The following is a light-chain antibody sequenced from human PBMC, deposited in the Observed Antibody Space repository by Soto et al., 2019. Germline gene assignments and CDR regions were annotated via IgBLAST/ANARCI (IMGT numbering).Light chain of an antibody. CDR1: SSDVGAYPS. Sequence: QSVLTQPASVSGSPGQSITISCSGTSSDVGAYPSVSWYQQHPGKAPKLMIYEVSNRPSGVSNRFSGSKSANTASLTISGLQADDEAHYYCTSYTSDNRSYVFGTGTKLTVL. V-gene: IGLV2-14*01. J-gene: IGLJ1*01. CDR2: EVS. CDR3: TSYTSDNRSYV.